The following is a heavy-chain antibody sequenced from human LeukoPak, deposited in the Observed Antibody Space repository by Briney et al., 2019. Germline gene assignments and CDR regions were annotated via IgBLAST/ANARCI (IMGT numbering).Heavy chain of an antibody. CDR2: FDPEDGET. V-gene: IGHV1-24*01. J-gene: IGHJ4*02. Sequence: ASVKVSCKVSGYTLTELSMHWVRQAPGKGLEWKGGFDPEDGETIDAQKFQGRVTMTEDTSTDTAYMELSSLRSEDTAVYYCATGGVAVAVYYFDYWGQGTLVTVSS. D-gene: IGHD6-19*01. CDR3: ATGGVAVAVYYFDY. CDR1: GYTLTELS.